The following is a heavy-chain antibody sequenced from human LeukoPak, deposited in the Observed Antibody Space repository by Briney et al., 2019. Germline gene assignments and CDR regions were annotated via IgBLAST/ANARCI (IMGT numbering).Heavy chain of an antibody. CDR1: GFTFDDYA. CDR2: ISWNSGSI. Sequence: PGGSLRLSCAASGFTFDDYAMHWVRQPPGKGLEWVSGISWNSGSIGYADSVKGRFTISRDNAKNSLYLQMNSLRAEDMALYYCAKGLGAARGTNAFDIWGQGTMVTVSS. D-gene: IGHD6-6*01. CDR3: AKGLGAARGTNAFDI. J-gene: IGHJ3*02. V-gene: IGHV3-9*03.